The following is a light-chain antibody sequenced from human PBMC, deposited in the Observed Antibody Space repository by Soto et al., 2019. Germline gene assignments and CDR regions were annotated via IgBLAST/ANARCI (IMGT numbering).Light chain of an antibody. CDR2: DSS. Sequence: EIVMTQSPGTLSVSPGERATLSCRASQSVTSKLAWYQQKPGQAPRLLIYDSSTRATGIPARFSGSGSGTEFTLTISSLQSEDFAVYYCQQYNNWPITFGPGARLEVK. CDR3: QQYNNWPIT. CDR1: QSVTSK. V-gene: IGKV3-15*01. J-gene: IGKJ5*01.